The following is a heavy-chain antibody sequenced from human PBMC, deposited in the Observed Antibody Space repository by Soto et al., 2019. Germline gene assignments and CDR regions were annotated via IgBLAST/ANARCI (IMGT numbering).Heavy chain of an antibody. Sequence: GGSLRLSCAASGFTFSSYGMHWVRQAPGKGLEWVAVISYDGSNKYYADSVKGRFTISRDNSKNTLYLQMNSLRAEDTAVYYCAKWSPVRHIVVVTDAFDIWGQGTMVTVSS. CDR2: ISYDGSNK. CDR3: AKWSPVRHIVVVTDAFDI. D-gene: IGHD2-21*02. CDR1: GFTFSSYG. V-gene: IGHV3-30*18. J-gene: IGHJ3*02.